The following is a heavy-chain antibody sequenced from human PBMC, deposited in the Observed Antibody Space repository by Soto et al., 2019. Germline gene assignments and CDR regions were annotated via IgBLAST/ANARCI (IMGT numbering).Heavy chain of an antibody. D-gene: IGHD3-22*01. J-gene: IGHJ5*02. CDR3: AREGHYYDSSGYYLRESWFDP. CDR1: GFTFSDYY. V-gene: IGHV3-11*01. CDR2: ISSSGSTI. Sequence: GGSLRLSCAASGFTFSDYYMSWIRQAPGKGLEWVSYISSSGSTIYYADSVKGRFTISRDNAKNSLYLQMNSLRAEDTAVYYCAREGHYYDSSGYYLRESWFDPWGQGTLVTVSS.